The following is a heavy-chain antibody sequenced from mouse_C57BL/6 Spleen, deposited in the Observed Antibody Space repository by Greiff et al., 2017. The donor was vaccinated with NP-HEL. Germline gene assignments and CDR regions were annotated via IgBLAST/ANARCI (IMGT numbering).Heavy chain of an antibody. CDR3: YDEGAWFAY. D-gene: IGHD2-12*01. Sequence: QVQLQQPGAELVKPGASVKLSCKASGYTFTSYWMHWVKQRLGQGLEWIGMIHPNSGSTNYNEKFKSKATLTVDKSSSTAYMQLSSLTSEDSAVYYCYDEGAWFAYWGQGTLVTVSA. CDR2: IHPNSGST. V-gene: IGHV1-64*01. CDR1: GYTFTSYW. J-gene: IGHJ3*01.